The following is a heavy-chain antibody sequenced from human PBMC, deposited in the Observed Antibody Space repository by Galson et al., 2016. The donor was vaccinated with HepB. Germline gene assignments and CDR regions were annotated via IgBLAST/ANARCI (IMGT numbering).Heavy chain of an antibody. Sequence: SLRLSCAASGFTFSNYYMHWVRQAPGKGLGWVSSISSSSKYIYYADSVKGRFTISRANANNSLFLQMNSLRAEDTAVYFCARDRGIAAGGWFDPWGQGTQVTVSS. CDR2: ISSSSKYI. CDR3: ARDRGIAAGGWFDP. D-gene: IGHD6-13*01. J-gene: IGHJ5*02. CDR1: GFTFSNYY. V-gene: IGHV3-21*01.